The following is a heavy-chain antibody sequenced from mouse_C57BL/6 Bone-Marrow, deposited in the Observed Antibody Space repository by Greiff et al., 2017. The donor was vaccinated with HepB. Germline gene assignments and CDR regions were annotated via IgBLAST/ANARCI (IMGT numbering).Heavy chain of an antibody. V-gene: IGHV1-81*01. D-gene: IGHD2-4*01. CDR1: GYTFTSYG. Sequence: VQLQESGAELARPGASVKLSCKASGYTFTSYGISWVKQRTGQGLEWIGEIYPRSGNTYYNEKFKGKATLTADKSSSTAYMELRSLTSEDSAVYFCARSDDFLFAYWGQGTLVTVSA. CDR3: ARSDDFLFAY. CDR2: IYPRSGNT. J-gene: IGHJ3*01.